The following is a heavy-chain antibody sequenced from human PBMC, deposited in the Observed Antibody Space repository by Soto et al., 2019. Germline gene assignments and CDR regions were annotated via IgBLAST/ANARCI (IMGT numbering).Heavy chain of an antibody. CDR2: ISYDGSNK. V-gene: IGHV3-33*08. J-gene: IGHJ4*02. CDR3: ARELVGELAVDY. Sequence: LRLSCAASGFTFSSYGMHWVRQAPGKGLEWVAVISYDGSNKYYADSVKGRFTISRDNSKNTLYLQMNSLRAEDTAVYYCARELVGELAVDYWGQGTLVTVPQ. D-gene: IGHD3-10*01. CDR1: GFTFSSYG.